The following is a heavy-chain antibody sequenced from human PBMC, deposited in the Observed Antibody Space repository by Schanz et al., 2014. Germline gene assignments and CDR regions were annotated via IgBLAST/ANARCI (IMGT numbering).Heavy chain of an antibody. CDR3: ARGYGDSPTDF. J-gene: IGHJ4*02. D-gene: IGHD4-17*01. V-gene: IGHV1-18*01. Sequence: QVQLVQSGAEVKKPGSPVKVSCKSSGGTFSSYAISWVRQAPGQGLEWMGRISAYTNNTNYAQKLQGRVTMTTDTSTSTAYMELSSLRSEDTAVYYCARGYGDSPTDFWGQGTLVTVSS. CDR2: ISAYTNNT. CDR1: GGTFSSYA.